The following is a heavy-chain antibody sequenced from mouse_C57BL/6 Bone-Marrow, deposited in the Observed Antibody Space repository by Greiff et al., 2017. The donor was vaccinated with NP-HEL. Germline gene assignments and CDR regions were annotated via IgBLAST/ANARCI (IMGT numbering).Heavy chain of an antibody. J-gene: IGHJ3*01. CDR2: IYPGDGDT. Sequence: QVQLQQSGAELVKPGASVKISCKASGYAFSSYWMNWVKQRPGKGLEWIGQIYPGDGDTNYNGKFKGKATLTADKSSSTAYMQLSSLTSEDSAVYFCARSFYYDYSWFAYWGQGTLVTVSA. D-gene: IGHD2-4*01. V-gene: IGHV1-80*01. CDR1: GYAFSSYW. CDR3: ARSFYYDYSWFAY.